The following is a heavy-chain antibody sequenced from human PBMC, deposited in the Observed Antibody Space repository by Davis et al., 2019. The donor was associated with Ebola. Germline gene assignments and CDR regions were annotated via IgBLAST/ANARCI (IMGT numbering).Heavy chain of an antibody. CDR3: ARQESLYGSSDY. Sequence: GGSLRLSCKRPGYSFTSYWIAWVRQTPATGLERLGFLYPGDSDTRYSPAFEGQVTISVDRSTNTAYLQWSSLKASDIAMYYCARQESLYGSSDYWGQGTLVTVSS. CDR2: LYPGDSDT. J-gene: IGHJ4*02. D-gene: IGHD2/OR15-2a*01. CDR1: GYSFTSYW. V-gene: IGHV5-51*01.